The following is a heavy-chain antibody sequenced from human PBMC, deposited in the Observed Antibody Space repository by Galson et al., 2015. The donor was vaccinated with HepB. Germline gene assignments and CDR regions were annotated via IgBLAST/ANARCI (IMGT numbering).Heavy chain of an antibody. J-gene: IGHJ5*02. CDR3: ARDPGARYCSSTSCLGSNWFDP. CDR2: INPNSGGT. D-gene: IGHD2-2*01. CDR1: GSTFTGYY. V-gene: IGHV1-2*02. Sequence: SVTVSCKASGSTFTGYYMHWVRQAPGQGLEWMGWINPNSGGTNYAQKFQGRVTMTRDTSISTAYMELSRLRSDDTAVYYCARDPGARYCSSTSCLGSNWFDPWGQGTLVTVSS.